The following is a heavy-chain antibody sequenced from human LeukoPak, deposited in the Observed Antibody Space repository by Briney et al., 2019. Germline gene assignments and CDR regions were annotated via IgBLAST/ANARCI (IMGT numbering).Heavy chain of an antibody. D-gene: IGHD3-10*01. CDR3: ARAVGYYGSGSYYCDY. CDR1: GYTFTGYY. Sequence: ASVKVSCKASGYTFTGYYMHWVRQAPGQGLEWMGWINPNSGGTNYAQKFQGRVTMTRDMSISTAYMELSRLRSDDTAVYYCARAVGYYGSGSYYCDYWGQGTLVTVSS. CDR2: INPNSGGT. J-gene: IGHJ4*02. V-gene: IGHV1-2*02.